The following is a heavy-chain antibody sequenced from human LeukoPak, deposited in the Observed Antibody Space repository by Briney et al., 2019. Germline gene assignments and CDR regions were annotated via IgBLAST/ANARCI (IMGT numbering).Heavy chain of an antibody. CDR1: GFTFSSYA. V-gene: IGHV3-23*01. Sequence: AGGSLRLSCAASGFTFSSYAMSWVRQAPGKGLEWVSAITGSSANTFYADSVKGRFTISRDNSKNTLYLQMNSLRVEDTALYYCARLYYYDNGGYFHWGQGTLVTVSS. J-gene: IGHJ4*02. CDR2: ITGSSANT. CDR3: ARLYYYDNGGYFH. D-gene: IGHD3-22*01.